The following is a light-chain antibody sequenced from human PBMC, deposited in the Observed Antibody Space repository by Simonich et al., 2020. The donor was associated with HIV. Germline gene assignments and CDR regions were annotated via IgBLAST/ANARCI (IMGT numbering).Light chain of an antibody. V-gene: IGLV5-45*01. Sequence: QAVVTQPASLSASPGASARVTCTLRSGINVGTYRIYWYQQKPGSRPQYLLRYKSDSDKQQGSGVPSRFSGSKDASANTGILLISGLQSEDEADYYCMIWHSSAWVFGGGTKLTVL. CDR3: MIWHSSAWV. J-gene: IGLJ3*02. CDR2: YKSDSDK. CDR1: SGINVGTYR.